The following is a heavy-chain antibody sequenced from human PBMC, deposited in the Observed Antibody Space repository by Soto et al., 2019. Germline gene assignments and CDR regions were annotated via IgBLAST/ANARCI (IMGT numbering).Heavy chain of an antibody. J-gene: IGHJ4*02. Sequence: PSETLSLTCTVSGGSISSYYWSWIRQPPGKGLEWIGYIYYSGSTNYNPSLKSRVTISVDTSKNQFSLKLSSVTAADTAVYYCARLLRYFDWLGQEGYFDYWGQGTLVTVSS. CDR1: GGSISSYY. CDR2: IYYSGST. D-gene: IGHD3-9*01. CDR3: ARLLRYFDWLGQEGYFDY. V-gene: IGHV4-59*01.